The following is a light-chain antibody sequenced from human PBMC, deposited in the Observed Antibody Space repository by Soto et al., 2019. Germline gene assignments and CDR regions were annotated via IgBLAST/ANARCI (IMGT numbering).Light chain of an antibody. CDR3: QQSRDWPLT. CDR1: QSVNSS. V-gene: IGKV3-11*01. Sequence: EIVLTQSPGTLSLSPGERATLSCRASQSVNSSLAWYQQKPGQAPRLLIYDASNRATGIPVRFSGSGSGTDFTLTISSLEPEDFAVYYCQQSRDWPLTFGGGTKVEIK. CDR2: DAS. J-gene: IGKJ4*01.